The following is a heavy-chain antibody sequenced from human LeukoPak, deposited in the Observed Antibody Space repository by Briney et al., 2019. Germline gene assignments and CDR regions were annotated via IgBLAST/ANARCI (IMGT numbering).Heavy chain of an antibody. CDR2: ISGTTSGT. D-gene: IGHD1-14*01. CDR3: AKVRTYFYHGLDV. Sequence: GGSLRLSCAASGFTFSTCAMSWVRQAPGKGLEWVSGISGTTSGTYYADSVKGRFTISRDNSKNTLFLQANSFRAEGTAVYYCAKVRTYFYHGLDVWGQGTTVTVSS. J-gene: IGHJ6*02. CDR1: GFTFSTCA. V-gene: IGHV3-23*01.